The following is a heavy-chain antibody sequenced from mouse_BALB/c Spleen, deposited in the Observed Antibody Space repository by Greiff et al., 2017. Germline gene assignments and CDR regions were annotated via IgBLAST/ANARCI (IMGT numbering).Heavy chain of an antibody. Sequence: QVQLKQSGPELVKPGASVKISCKASGYSFTSYYIHWVKQRPGQGLEWIGWIFPGSGNTKYNEKFKGKATLTADTSSSTAYMQLSSLTSEDSAVYFCADGDLLRLSYWGQGTTLTVSS. J-gene: IGHJ2*01. CDR1: GYSFTSYY. D-gene: IGHD1-2*01. CDR2: IFPGSGNT. CDR3: ADGDLLRLSY. V-gene: IGHV1-66*01.